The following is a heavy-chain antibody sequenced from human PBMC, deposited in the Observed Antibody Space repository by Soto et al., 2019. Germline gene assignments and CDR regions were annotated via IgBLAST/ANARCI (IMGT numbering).Heavy chain of an antibody. V-gene: IGHV4-4*02. CDR3: ARRGGGVVLAATTTFDY. CDR2: IYHSGST. J-gene: IGHJ4*02. CDR1: RGSITTANW. Sequence: QVPLQESGPRLVRPSGTLSLTCNVSRGSITTANWWNWVRQPPGRGLEWIGEIYHSGSTNYNLSLKSRVTLSVDKSKNQFSLTLSSVTAADTAIYYCARRGGGVVLAATTTFDYWGQGIRVTVSS. D-gene: IGHD2-15*01.